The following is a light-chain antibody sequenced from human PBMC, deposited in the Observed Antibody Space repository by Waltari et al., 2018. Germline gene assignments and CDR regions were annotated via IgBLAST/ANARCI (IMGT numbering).Light chain of an antibody. Sequence: QSALTQPASVSGSPGQSITISCTGTSSDVGGYNYVSWYQQHPGKAPKVMIYDVSKRPSGVSNRFSGSKSGNTASLTISGLQAEDEADYYCCSYAGNSYVLLGGGTKLTVL. J-gene: IGLJ2*01. V-gene: IGLV2-23*02. CDR3: CSYAGNSYVL. CDR1: SSDVGGYNY. CDR2: DVS.